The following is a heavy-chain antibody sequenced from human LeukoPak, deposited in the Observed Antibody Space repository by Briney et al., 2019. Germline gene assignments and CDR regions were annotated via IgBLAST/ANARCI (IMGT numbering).Heavy chain of an antibody. CDR1: GFPFSSRW. V-gene: IGHV3-7*04. CDR2: IKADGSEK. J-gene: IGHJ4*02. CDR3: ARYCGGGSCFDY. Sequence: GGSLRLSCAASGFPFSSRWMSWVRQAPGKGLEWVANIKADGSEKYYVDSVKGRFTVSRDNAKNSLYLQMNSLRAEDTGLYYCARYCGGGSCFDYWGRGTLVTVSS. D-gene: IGHD2-15*01.